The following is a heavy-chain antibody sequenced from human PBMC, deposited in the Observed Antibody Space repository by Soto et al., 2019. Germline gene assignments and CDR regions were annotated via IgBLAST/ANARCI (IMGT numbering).Heavy chain of an antibody. V-gene: IGHV1-3*01. D-gene: IGHD6-19*01. CDR3: ARDPIAVAGNFDY. CDR1: GYTFTSYA. CDR2: INAGNGNT. Sequence: ASVKVSCKASGYTFTSYAMHWVRQAPGQRLEWMGWINAGNGNTKYSQKFQGRVTMTTDTSTSTAYMELRSLRSDDTAVYYCARDPIAVAGNFDYWGQGTLVTVSS. J-gene: IGHJ4*02.